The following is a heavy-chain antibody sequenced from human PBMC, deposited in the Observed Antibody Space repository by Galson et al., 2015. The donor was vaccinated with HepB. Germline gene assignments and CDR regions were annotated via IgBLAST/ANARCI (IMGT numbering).Heavy chain of an antibody. V-gene: IGHV3-74*01. CDR3: TLVAISDY. D-gene: IGHD3-9*01. CDR2: INIDGSST. J-gene: IGHJ4*02. Sequence: SLRLSCAASGFTFSNYWMHWVRQAPGKGLVWVSRINIDGSSTTYADSVKGRFTISRDNTKNTLYLQMNSLRVEDTAMYYCTLVAISDYWGQGTLVTVSS. CDR1: GFTFSNYW.